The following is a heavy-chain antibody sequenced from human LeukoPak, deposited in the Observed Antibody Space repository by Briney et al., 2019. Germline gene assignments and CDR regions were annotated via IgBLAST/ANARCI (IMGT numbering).Heavy chain of an antibody. D-gene: IGHD5-12*01. CDR3: ARIYSGYDSFDY. Sequence: GASVKVSCKASGYTFTGYYMHWVRQATGQGLEWMGWMNPNSGNTGYAQKFQGRVTMTRNTSISTAYMELSSLRSEDTAVYYCARIYSGYDSFDYWGQGTLVTVSS. CDR2: MNPNSGNT. J-gene: IGHJ4*02. V-gene: IGHV1-8*02. CDR1: GYTFTGYY.